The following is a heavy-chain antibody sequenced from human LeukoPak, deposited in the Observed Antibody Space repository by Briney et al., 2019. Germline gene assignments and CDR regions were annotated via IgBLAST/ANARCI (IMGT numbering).Heavy chain of an antibody. J-gene: IGHJ4*02. CDR1: GGSFSGYY. CDR3: ATLGEYYDSSGYYYN. CDR2: INHSGST. V-gene: IGHV4-34*01. Sequence: SETLSLTCAVYGGSFSGYYWSWIRQPPGKGLEWIGEINHSGSTNYNPSLKSRVTISVDTSKNQFSLKLTSVTAADTAVYYCATLGEYYDSSGYYYNWGQGTLVTVSS. D-gene: IGHD3-22*01.